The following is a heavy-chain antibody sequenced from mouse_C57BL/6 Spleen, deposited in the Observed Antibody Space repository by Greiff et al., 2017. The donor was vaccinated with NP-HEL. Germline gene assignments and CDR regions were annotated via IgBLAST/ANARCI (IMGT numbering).Heavy chain of an antibody. V-gene: IGHV1-61*01. J-gene: IGHJ1*03. Sequence: VQLQQPGAELVRPGSSVKLSCKASGYTFTSYWMDWVKQRPGQGLEWIGNIYPSDSETHYNQKFKDKATLTGDKSSSTAYMQLSSLTSEDSAVYYCARDANTGYFDVWGTGTTVTVSS. CDR2: IYPSDSET. CDR1: GYTFTSYW. D-gene: IGHD4-1*01. CDR3: ARDANTGYFDV.